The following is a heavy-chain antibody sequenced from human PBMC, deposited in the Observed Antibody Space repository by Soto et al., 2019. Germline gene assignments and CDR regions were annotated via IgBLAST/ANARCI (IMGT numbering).Heavy chain of an antibody. CDR3: AKEPIPVYYYYGMDV. V-gene: IGHV3-30*18. CDR2: ISYDGSNK. J-gene: IGHJ6*02. Sequence: QVQLVESGGGVVQPGRSLRLSCAASGFTFSSYGMHWVRQAPGKGLEWVAVISYDGSNKYYADSVKGRFTISRDNSKNPLYLQMNSLRAEDTAVYYCAKEPIPVYYYYGMDVWGQGTTVTVSS. CDR1: GFTFSSYG.